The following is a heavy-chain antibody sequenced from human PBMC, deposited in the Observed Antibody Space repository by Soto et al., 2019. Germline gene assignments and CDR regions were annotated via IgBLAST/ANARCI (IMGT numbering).Heavy chain of an antibody. J-gene: IGHJ6*02. Sequence: QVQLVESGGGGVQPGRSLRLSCAASGFTFSSYGMHWVRQAPGKGLEWVAVISYDGSNKYYADSVKGRFTISRDNSKNTLYLQMNSLRAEDTAVYYCATGDGDYVFYYYYGMDVWGQGTTVTVSS. CDR3: ATGDGDYVFYYYYGMDV. CDR2: ISYDGSNK. CDR1: GFTFSSYG. D-gene: IGHD4-17*01. V-gene: IGHV3-30*03.